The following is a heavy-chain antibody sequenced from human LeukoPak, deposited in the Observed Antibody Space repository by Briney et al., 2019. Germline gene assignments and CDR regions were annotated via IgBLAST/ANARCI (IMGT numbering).Heavy chain of an antibody. Sequence: PSETLSLTCTVSGGSISRSSYYWGWIRQPPGKGLEWVGSIYYSGSTYYDPSLKSRVTISIDTSKNRFSLKLNSVTAADTAVYYCARDRSSGWTGWFDPWGQGTLVTVSS. V-gene: IGHV4-39*07. J-gene: IGHJ5*02. D-gene: IGHD6-19*01. CDR1: GGSISRSSYY. CDR3: ARDRSSGWTGWFDP. CDR2: IYYSGST.